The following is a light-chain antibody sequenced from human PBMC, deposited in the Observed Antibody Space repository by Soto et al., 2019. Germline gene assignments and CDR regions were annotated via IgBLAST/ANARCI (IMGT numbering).Light chain of an antibody. J-gene: IGKJ2*01. CDR1: QGISSA. V-gene: IGKV1-13*02. CDR2: DAS. Sequence: ALQLTQSPFSLSASVGDRVTISCRASQGISSALAWYQQKPGKAPKLLIYDASSLESGVRSRFSGSGSGTDFALTISSLQPEDFATYYCQQFNSYPRTFGQGTKLESK. CDR3: QQFNSYPRT.